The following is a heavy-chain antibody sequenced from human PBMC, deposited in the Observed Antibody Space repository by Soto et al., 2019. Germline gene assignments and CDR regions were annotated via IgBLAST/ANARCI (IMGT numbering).Heavy chain of an antibody. CDR3: ARNIGGASSLYFDY. CDR2: IYTGGLT. Sequence: GWSLRLSCAASGFTVGSNYMNWVRQAPGKGLEWVSVIYTGGLTSYADSVKGRFTISRDDSSNTLYLQMSSLRTDDTAVYYCARNIGGASSLYFDYWGQGTLVTVSS. V-gene: IGHV3-66*01. D-gene: IGHD2-15*01. J-gene: IGHJ4*02. CDR1: GFTVGSNY.